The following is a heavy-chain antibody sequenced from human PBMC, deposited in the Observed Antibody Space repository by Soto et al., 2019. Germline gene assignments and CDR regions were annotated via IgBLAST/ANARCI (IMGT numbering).Heavy chain of an antibody. CDR3: ATIPNYCGGDCYFDY. Sequence: QVQLVQSGAEVKKPGSSVKVSCKASGGTFSSYAISWVRQAPGQGLEWMGGIIPIFGTANYAQKFQGRVTITADESTSKAYMELSSLRSEDTAVYYCATIPNYCGGDCYFDYWGQGTLVTVSS. J-gene: IGHJ4*02. V-gene: IGHV1-69*01. D-gene: IGHD2-21*02. CDR2: IIPIFGTA. CDR1: GGTFSSYA.